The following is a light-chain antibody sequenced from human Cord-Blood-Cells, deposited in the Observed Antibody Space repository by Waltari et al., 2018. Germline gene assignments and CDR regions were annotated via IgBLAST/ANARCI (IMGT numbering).Light chain of an antibody. Sequence: QSALTQPASVSGSPGQSITISCTGTSSDVGGYNYVSWYQQHPGKAPKLNMYDVSKRPSGVSYRFAGSTSGNTASMTISGLQAEDEADYYCSSYTSSSTWVFGGGTKLTVL. V-gene: IGLV2-14*01. CDR2: DVS. J-gene: IGLJ3*02. CDR1: SSDVGGYNY. CDR3: SSYTSSSTWV.